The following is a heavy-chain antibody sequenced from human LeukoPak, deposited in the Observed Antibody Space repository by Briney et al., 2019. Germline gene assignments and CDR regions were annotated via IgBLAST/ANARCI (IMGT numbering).Heavy chain of an antibody. CDR2: IYYSGST. CDR1: GDSISSYY. CDR3: ARGWVPAATRFDP. V-gene: IGHV4-59*12. Sequence: PSETLSLTCTVSGDSISSYYWSWIRQPPGKGLEWIGYIYYSGSTNYNPSLKSRVTISVDTSKNQFSLKLSSVTAADTAVYYCARGWVPAATRFDPWGQGTLVTVSS. D-gene: IGHD2-2*01. J-gene: IGHJ5*02.